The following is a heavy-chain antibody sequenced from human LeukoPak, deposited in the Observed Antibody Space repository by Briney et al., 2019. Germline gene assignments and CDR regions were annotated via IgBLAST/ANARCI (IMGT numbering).Heavy chain of an antibody. CDR1: GFTFSSYE. CDR3: ARRGVTRALDL. Sequence: QPGGSLRLSCAAFGFTFSSYEMNWVRQAPGKGLEWVSYISSSGSTIYYADSVKGRFTISRDNAKNSLYLQMNSLRAEDTAVYYCARRGVTRALDLWGQGTMVSVSS. J-gene: IGHJ3*01. V-gene: IGHV3-48*03. D-gene: IGHD3-10*01. CDR2: ISSSGSTI.